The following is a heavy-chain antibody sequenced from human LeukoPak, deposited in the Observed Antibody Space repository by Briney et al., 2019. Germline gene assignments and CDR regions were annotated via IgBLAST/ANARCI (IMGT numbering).Heavy chain of an antibody. D-gene: IGHD3-10*01. Sequence: PGGSLRLSCAASAFTFSRYGMHWVRQAPGKGLEWVALIRSDGNNKYYADSVKGRFTISRDNSKNTLSLQMNSLRTEDTAVYYCAKDRYGSGSDTLWGQGTLVTVSS. CDR3: AKDRYGSGSDTL. CDR2: IRSDGNNK. J-gene: IGHJ4*02. CDR1: AFTFSRYG. V-gene: IGHV3-30*02.